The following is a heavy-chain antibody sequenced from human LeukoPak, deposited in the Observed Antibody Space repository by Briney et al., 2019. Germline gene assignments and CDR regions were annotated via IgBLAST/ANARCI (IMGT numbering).Heavy chain of an antibody. V-gene: IGHV3-21*06. D-gene: IGHD6-13*01. Sequence: GGSLRHSCAVSGFTFSTYSMSGVRQAPGKGLEWVSSISSNSRYIYYADSMRGRFTISRDNAKNSLYLQVNSLKPEDTAVYYCARVAEAAAFDSWGQGTLVTVSS. CDR3: ARVAEAAAFDS. CDR2: ISSNSRYI. CDR1: GFTFSTYS. J-gene: IGHJ4*02.